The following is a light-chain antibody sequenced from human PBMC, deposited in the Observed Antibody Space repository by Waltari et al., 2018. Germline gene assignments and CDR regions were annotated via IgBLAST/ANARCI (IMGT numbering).Light chain of an antibody. CDR1: QSVSRF. J-gene: IGKJ1*01. CDR2: GAS. V-gene: IGKV3-20*01. CDR3: QKYDRLPAT. Sequence: EIVLTQSPGTLSLSPGERGTLSCRASQSVSRFLAWYQQKPGQAPRLLIYGASTRATGIPDRSSGSGSGTDFSLTISRLEPEDFAVYYCQKYDRLPATFGQGTKVEIK.